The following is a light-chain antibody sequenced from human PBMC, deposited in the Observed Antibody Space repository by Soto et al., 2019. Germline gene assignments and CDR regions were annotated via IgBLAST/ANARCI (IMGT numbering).Light chain of an antibody. V-gene: IGKV1-39*01. CDR3: QQSYSTLWT. Sequence: DIQMTQSPSTLSASGGDRVTITCRASQSISSWLAWYQQKPGKAPKLLIYAASSLQSGVPSRFSGSGSGTDFTLTISSLQTEDFATYYCQQSYSTLWTFGQGTKVDIK. CDR1: QSISSW. CDR2: AAS. J-gene: IGKJ1*01.